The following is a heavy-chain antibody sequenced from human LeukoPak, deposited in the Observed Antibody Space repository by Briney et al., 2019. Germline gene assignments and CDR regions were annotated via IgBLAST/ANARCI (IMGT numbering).Heavy chain of an antibody. D-gene: IGHD3-16*02. CDR3: ARGFVAAGFDP. Sequence: ASVKVSCKASGYTFTSYDINWVRQATGQGREWMGWMNPNSGNTGYAQKFQGRVTITRNTSISTAYMELSSLRSEDTAVYYCARGFVAAGFDPWGQGTLVTVSS. CDR1: GYTFTSYD. J-gene: IGHJ5*02. CDR2: MNPNSGNT. V-gene: IGHV1-8*03.